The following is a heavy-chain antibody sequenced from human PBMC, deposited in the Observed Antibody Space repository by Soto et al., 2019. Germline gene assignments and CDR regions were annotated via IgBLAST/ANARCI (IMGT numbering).Heavy chain of an antibody. CDR3: ARYGSGGDAFDI. D-gene: IGHD3-10*01. CDR2: IIPIFGTA. CDR1: GGTFSSYA. V-gene: IGHV1-69*06. Sequence: SVKVSCKASGGTFSSYAISWVRQAPGQGLEWMGGIIPIFGTANYAQKFQGRVTLTADKSTSTAYMELSSLRSEDTAVYYCARYGSGGDAFDIWGQGTMVTVSS. J-gene: IGHJ3*02.